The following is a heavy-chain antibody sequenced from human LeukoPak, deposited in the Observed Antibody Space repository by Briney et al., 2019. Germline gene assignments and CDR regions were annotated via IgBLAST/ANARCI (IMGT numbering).Heavy chain of an antibody. D-gene: IGHD3-22*01. CDR1: GYTFTSYG. J-gene: IGHJ3*02. CDR2: ISAYNGNT. CDR3: ARGVPDYYDSSGYDDAFDI. Sequence: ASVKVSCKASGYTFTSYGISWVRQAPGQGLEWMGWISAYNGNTNYAHKLQGRVTMTTDTSTSTAYMELRSLRSDDTAVYYCARGVPDYYDSSGYDDAFDIWGQGTMVTVSS. V-gene: IGHV1-18*01.